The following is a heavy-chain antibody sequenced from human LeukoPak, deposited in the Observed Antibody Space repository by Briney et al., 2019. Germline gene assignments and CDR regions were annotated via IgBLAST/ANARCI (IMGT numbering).Heavy chain of an antibody. CDR3: ASLYEEDY. CDR2: IPYDGSNK. CDR1: GFTFSSYA. D-gene: IGHD2/OR15-2a*01. Sequence: GGSLRLSCAASGFTFSSYAMSWVRQAPGKGLEWVAVIPYDGSNKYYADSVKGRFTISRDNSKNTLYLQMNSLRAEDTAVYYCASLYEEDYWGQGTLVTVSS. V-gene: IGHV3-30-3*01. J-gene: IGHJ4*02.